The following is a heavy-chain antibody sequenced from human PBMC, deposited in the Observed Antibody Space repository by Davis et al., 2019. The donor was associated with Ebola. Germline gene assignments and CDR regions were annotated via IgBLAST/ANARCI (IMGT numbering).Heavy chain of an antibody. CDR1: GFTFSSYA. Sequence: GESLKISCAASGFTFSSYAMSWVRQAPGKGLEWVSGISGSGGSTKGRFIISRDNSKNTLYLQMNRLRAEDTAVYYSAKETNYYMDVWGKGTTVTVSS. CDR3: AKETNYYMDV. CDR2: ISGSGGST. J-gene: IGHJ6*03. V-gene: IGHV3-23*01.